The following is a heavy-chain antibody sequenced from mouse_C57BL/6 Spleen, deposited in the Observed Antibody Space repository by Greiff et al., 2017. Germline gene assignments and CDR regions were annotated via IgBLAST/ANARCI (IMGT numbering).Heavy chain of an antibody. J-gene: IGHJ1*03. CDR1: GFTFSSYG. Sequence: EVQLVESGGDLVKPGGSLKLPCAVSGFTFSSYGMSWVRQTPDKRLEWVATISSGGSYTYYPDSVKGRFTISRDNSKNTLYLQMSSLKSEDTAMYYCARDYYGSKNFDVWGTGTTVTVSS. CDR2: ISSGGSYT. D-gene: IGHD1-1*01. CDR3: ARDYYGSKNFDV. V-gene: IGHV5-6*01.